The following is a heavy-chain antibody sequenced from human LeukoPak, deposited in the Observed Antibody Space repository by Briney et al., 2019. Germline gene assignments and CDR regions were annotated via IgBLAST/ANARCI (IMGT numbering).Heavy chain of an antibody. CDR3: ARDTTEIAAAGTISWYFDL. Sequence: PSETLSLTCTVSGGSLSSYYSSWIRQPPGKGLEWIGYIYYSGSTNYNPSLKSRVTISVDTSKNQFSLKLSSVTAADTAVYYCARDTTEIAAAGTISWYFDLWGRGTLVTVSS. J-gene: IGHJ2*01. D-gene: IGHD6-13*01. CDR1: GGSLSSYY. V-gene: IGHV4-59*01. CDR2: IYYSGST.